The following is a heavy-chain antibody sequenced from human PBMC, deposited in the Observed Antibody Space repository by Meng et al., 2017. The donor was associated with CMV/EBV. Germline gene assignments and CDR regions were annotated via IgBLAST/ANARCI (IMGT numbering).Heavy chain of an antibody. Sequence: GESLKISCAASGFTFSNAWMSWVRQAPGKGLEWVGRIKSKTDGGTTDYAAPVKGRFTISRDDSKNTLYLQMNSLKTEDTAVYYCTTDLQKPVSYCSSTSCQGFDYYYYGMDVWGQGTTVTVSS. V-gene: IGHV3-15*01. CDR2: IKSKTDGGTT. CDR1: GFTFSNAW. CDR3: TTDLQKPVSYCSSTSCQGFDYYYYGMDV. J-gene: IGHJ6*02. D-gene: IGHD2-2*01.